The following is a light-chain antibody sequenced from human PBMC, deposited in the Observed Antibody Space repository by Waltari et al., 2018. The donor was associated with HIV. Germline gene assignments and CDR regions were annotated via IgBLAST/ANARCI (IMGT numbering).Light chain of an antibody. CDR2: TNI. V-gene: IGLV1-44*01. J-gene: IGLJ3*02. CDR1: SSNIGSNP. CDR3: AVWDDSLRSVL. Sequence: QSVLTQPPSASGTPGQRVNISCSGGSSNIGSNPVNWYRQFPGEAPKLLIYTNIQRPSGVPDRFSGSKSGTSASLAISGLQSKDEADFYCAVWDDSLRSVLFGGGTRLTVL.